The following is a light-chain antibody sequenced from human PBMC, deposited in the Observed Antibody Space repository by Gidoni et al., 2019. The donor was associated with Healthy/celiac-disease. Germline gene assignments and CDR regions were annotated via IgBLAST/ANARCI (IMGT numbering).Light chain of an antibody. J-gene: IGKJ5*01. Sequence: DIQMTQSPSTLSASVGDRVTITCRASQSISSWLAWYQQQPGKAPKLLIYEASSLESVVPSRFRGSGSGTEFNLTISSLQPDDFATYYCQKYNSYSGTFGQGTRLEIK. CDR3: QKYNSYSGT. CDR1: QSISSW. CDR2: EAS. V-gene: IGKV1-5*01.